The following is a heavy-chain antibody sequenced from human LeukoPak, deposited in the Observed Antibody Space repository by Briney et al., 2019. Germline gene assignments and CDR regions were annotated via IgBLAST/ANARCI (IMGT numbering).Heavy chain of an antibody. CDR2: ISAYNGNT. D-gene: IGHD2-2*01. CDR1: GYTFTSYG. CDR3: ARVGVGVVVPAVSNWFDP. Sequence: ASVKVSCKASGYTFTSYGISWVRQAPGQGLEWMGWISAYNGNTNYAQKLQGRVTMTRNTSISTAYMELSSLRSEATAVYYCARVGVGVVVPAVSNWFDPWGQGTLVTVSS. J-gene: IGHJ5*02. V-gene: IGHV1-18*01.